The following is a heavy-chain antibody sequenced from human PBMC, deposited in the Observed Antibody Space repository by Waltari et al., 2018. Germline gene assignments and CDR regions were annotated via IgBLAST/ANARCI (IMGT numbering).Heavy chain of an antibody. Sequence: QVQLQESGPGLVKPSQTLSLTCTVSGGSISSGDSYWSWIRQPPGKGLEWIGYIYYSGSTYYNPSLKSRVTISVDTSKNQFSLKLSSVTAADTAVYYCARGGHYYDSSGLFDYWGQGTLVTVSS. V-gene: IGHV4-30-4*08. CDR2: IYYSGST. CDR3: ARGGHYYDSSGLFDY. D-gene: IGHD3-22*01. J-gene: IGHJ4*02. CDR1: GGSISSGDSY.